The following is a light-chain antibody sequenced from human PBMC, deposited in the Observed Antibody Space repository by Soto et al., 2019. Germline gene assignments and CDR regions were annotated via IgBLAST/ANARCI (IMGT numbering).Light chain of an antibody. CDR2: YSN. J-gene: IGLJ1*01. Sequence: QSALTQPPSASGTAGQEVTISCPGGDSNIGSNSVYWYQHLPRMVPKLLIYYSNQRPSGVPDRFSGSRSVTSASLAIVGLRSEDEAIYYCAAWDASLSPYVFGTGTKVTVL. CDR1: DSNIGSNS. CDR3: AAWDASLSPYV. V-gene: IGLV1-47*02.